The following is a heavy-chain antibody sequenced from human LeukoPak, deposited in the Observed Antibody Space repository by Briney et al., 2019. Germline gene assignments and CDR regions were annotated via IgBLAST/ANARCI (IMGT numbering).Heavy chain of an antibody. CDR1: GFTFTTHW. CDR3: ARDGRYYFDY. Sequence: GGSLRLSCGASGFTFTTHWIHWVRQAPGKGLVWVSALSGRGVSTYYADSVKGRFTISRDNSKNTLYLQMNSLRAEDTAVYYCARDGRYYFDYWGQGTLVTVSS. J-gene: IGHJ4*02. CDR2: LSGRGVST. V-gene: IGHV3-23*01.